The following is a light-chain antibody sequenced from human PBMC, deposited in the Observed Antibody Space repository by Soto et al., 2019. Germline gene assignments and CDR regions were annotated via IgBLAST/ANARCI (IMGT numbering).Light chain of an antibody. CDR1: QSIGKH. J-gene: IGKJ5*01. Sequence: DIQMTQSPSSLSASVGDTVTITCRASQSIGKHLNWYQQKPGKAPKFLIYSVYSLQSGVQSRFSGSGSGTDFTLTIKSLQPEDFATYYCKQGYSSAITFGQGTRLEIK. CDR2: SVY. V-gene: IGKV1-39*01. CDR3: KQGYSSAIT.